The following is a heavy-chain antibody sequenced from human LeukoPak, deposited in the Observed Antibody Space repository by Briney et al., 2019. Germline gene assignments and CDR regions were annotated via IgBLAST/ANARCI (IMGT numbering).Heavy chain of an antibody. CDR2: INPNSGGT. CDR3: ARGGVVVVAATYFDY. V-gene: IGHV1-2*02. D-gene: IGHD2-15*01. CDR1: GYTFTGYY. Sequence: ASVKVSCKASGYTFTGYYMHWVRQAPGQGLEWMGWINPNSGGTNYAQKFQGRVTMTRDTSISTAYMELSRLRSDDTAVYYCARGGVVVVAATYFDYWGQGTLVTVSS. J-gene: IGHJ4*02.